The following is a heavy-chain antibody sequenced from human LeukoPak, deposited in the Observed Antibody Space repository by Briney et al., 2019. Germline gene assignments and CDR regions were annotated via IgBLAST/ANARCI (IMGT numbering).Heavy chain of an antibody. CDR2: ISYEGSNK. CDR1: VFTFSSFA. V-gene: IGHV3-30*04. J-gene: IGHJ3*02. D-gene: IGHD3-22*01. Sequence: GMSLRLSCAASVFTFSSFAMLWVRQAPGKGLEWVAVISYEGSNKYYADSVKGRFTISIDNSKNTLYLQMNSLRAEDTAVYYCARSRYYYDSSATGDAFDIWGQGTMVTVSS. CDR3: ARSRYYYDSSATGDAFDI.